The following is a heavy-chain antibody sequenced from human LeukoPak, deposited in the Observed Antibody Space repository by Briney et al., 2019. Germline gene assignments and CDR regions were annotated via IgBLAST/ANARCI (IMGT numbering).Heavy chain of an antibody. J-gene: IGHJ4*02. V-gene: IGHV4-59*01. Sequence: SETLSLTCTVSGGSISSYYWSWIRQPPGKGLEWIGYIYYSVSTNYNPSLKSRVAISVDTSKNQFSLKLSSVTAADTAVYYCAREGSIPYYYDSCGYYYFDYWGQGTLVTVSS. CDR2: IYYSVST. CDR3: AREGSIPYYYDSCGYYYFDY. CDR1: GGSISSYY. D-gene: IGHD3-22*01.